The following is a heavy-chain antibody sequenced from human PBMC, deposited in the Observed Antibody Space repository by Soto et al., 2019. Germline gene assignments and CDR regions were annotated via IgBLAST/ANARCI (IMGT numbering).Heavy chain of an antibody. J-gene: IGHJ4*02. Sequence: PGGSLRLSCAASGFTFSSYSMNWVRQAPGKGLEWVSYISSSSSTIYYADSVKGRFTISRDNAKNSLYLQMNSLRAEDTAVYYCARVCSGGSCYSGFSDYWGQGTLVTVSS. CDR3: ARVCSGGSCYSGFSDY. D-gene: IGHD2-15*01. CDR1: GFTFSSYS. CDR2: ISSSSSTI. V-gene: IGHV3-48*01.